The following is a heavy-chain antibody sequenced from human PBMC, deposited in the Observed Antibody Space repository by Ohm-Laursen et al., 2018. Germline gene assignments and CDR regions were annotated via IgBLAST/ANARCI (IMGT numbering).Heavy chain of an antibody. CDR2: ISYDGSNK. J-gene: IGHJ4*02. V-gene: IGHV3-30*18. CDR1: GFTFSSYG. Sequence: SLRLSCAASGFTFSSYGMHWVRQAPGKGLEWVAVISYDGSNKYYADSVKGRFTISRDNSKNTLYLQMNSLRAEDTAVYYCAKDVGVAFAYDSWGQGTLVTVSS. D-gene: IGHD2-15*01. CDR3: AKDVGVAFAYDS.